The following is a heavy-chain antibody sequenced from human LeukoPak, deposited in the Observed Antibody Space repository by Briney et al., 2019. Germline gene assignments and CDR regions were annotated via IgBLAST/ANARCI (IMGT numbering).Heavy chain of an antibody. Sequence: ASVKVSCKASGYTFTSYYMHWVRQAPGQGLEWMGIINPSGGSTSYAQKFQGRVTMTRDMSTSTVYMELSSLRSEDTAVYYCARDRGGSGYYGYWGQGTLVTISS. CDR3: ARDRGGSGYYGY. J-gene: IGHJ4*02. CDR2: INPSGGST. D-gene: IGHD3-3*01. CDR1: GYTFTSYY. V-gene: IGHV1-46*01.